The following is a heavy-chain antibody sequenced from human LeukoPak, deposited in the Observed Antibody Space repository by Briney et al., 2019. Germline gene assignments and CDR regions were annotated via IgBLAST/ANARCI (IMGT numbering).Heavy chain of an antibody. CDR1: GYSFTSYW. J-gene: IGHJ4*02. Sequence: GESLKISCKGSGYSFTSYWIGWVRQVPGKGLEWMGIIYTGDSDTRYSPSFQGQVTISADKYISTAYLQWSSLKASDTAMYYCARRLAGDYAYFDYWGQGPLVTV. V-gene: IGHV5-51*01. D-gene: IGHD4-17*01. CDR2: IYTGDSDT. CDR3: ARRLAGDYAYFDY.